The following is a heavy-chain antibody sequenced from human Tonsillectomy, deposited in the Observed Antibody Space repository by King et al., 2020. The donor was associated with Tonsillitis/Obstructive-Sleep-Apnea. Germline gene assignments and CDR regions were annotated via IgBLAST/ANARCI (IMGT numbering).Heavy chain of an antibody. D-gene: IGHD3-3*01. CDR1: GFTFNFYS. Sequence: VQLVESGGGLIQPGGSLRLSCAASGFTFNFYSMDWVRQAPGRGLEWVLYISGRGITIYYAVFVKGRFTISRENAKSSLYLQMNRLRDEDTAVYYCTRDIRGNYDFWSGYPGYWGQGTLVTVSS. CDR3: TRDIRGNYDFWSGYPGY. CDR2: ISGRGITI. J-gene: IGHJ4*02. V-gene: IGHV3-48*02.